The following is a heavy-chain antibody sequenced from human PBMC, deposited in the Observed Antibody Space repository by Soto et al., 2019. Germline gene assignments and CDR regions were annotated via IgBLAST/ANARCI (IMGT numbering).Heavy chain of an antibody. CDR1: GFTFSSYA. J-gene: IGHJ6*02. V-gene: IGHV3-23*01. Sequence: GSLRLSCAASGFTFSSYAMSWVRQAPGKGLEWVSAIRGSGGSTYYADSVKGRFTNSRDNSKNTLYLQMNSLRAEDTAVYYCAKADNSLMEWLPKIHYYYYGMDVWGQGTTVTVSS. D-gene: IGHD3-3*01. CDR2: IRGSGGST. CDR3: AKADNSLMEWLPKIHYYYYGMDV.